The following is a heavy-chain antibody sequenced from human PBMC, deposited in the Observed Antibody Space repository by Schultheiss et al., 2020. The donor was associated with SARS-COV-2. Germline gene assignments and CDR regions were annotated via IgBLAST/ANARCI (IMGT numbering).Heavy chain of an antibody. CDR3: ARRVATGPAPFDY. CDR2: IDGRSTFT. V-gene: IGHV3-11*06. D-gene: IGHD5-12*01. Sequence: GESLKISCAASGFTFSDYFMSWIRKAPGRGLEWVSYIDGRSTFTNYADSMKGRFTISRDNSKNTVFLQMNSLRVDDTAVYYCARRVATGPAPFDYWGQGTLVTVSS. CDR1: GFTFSDYF. J-gene: IGHJ4*02.